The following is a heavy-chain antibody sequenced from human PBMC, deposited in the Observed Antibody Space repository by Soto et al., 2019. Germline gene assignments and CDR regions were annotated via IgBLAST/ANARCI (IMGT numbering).Heavy chain of an antibody. CDR3: ARVFSNTTGSYFDY. CDR1: GGSISSYY. D-gene: IGHD3-3*02. V-gene: IGHV4-59*01. CDR2: IYYSGST. Sequence: SETLSLTCTVSGGSISSYYWSWIRQPPGKGLEWIGYIYYSGSTNYNPSLKSRVTISVDTSKNQFFLKLSSVTAADTAVYYCARVFSNTTGSYFDYWGQGTLVTVSS. J-gene: IGHJ4*02.